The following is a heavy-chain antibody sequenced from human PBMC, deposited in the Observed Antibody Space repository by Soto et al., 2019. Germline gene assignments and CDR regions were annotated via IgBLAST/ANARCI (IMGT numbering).Heavy chain of an antibody. V-gene: IGHV3-7*04. CDR3: ARDLGIVDYGMDV. CDR2: IKQDGSEK. Sequence: EVQLVESGGGLVQPGGSLRLSCAASGFTFSSYWMSWVRQAPGKGLEWVANIKQDGSEKYYVDSVKGRFTISRDNAKNSLYLQINSLRAEDTAVYYCARDLGIVDYGMDVWGQGTTVTVSS. D-gene: IGHD2-15*01. CDR1: GFTFSSYW. J-gene: IGHJ6*02.